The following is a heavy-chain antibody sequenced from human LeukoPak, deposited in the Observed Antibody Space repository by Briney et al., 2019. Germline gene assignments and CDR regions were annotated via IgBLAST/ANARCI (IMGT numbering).Heavy chain of an antibody. CDR2: ISGSGGST. Sequence: GGSLRLSCAASGFTFSSYAMSWVRQAPGKGLEWVSAISGSGGSTYYADSVKGRFTISRGNSKNTLYLQMNSLRAEDTAVYYCAKPYYYDSSGYYEYYFDYWGQGTLVTVSS. D-gene: IGHD3-22*01. V-gene: IGHV3-23*01. J-gene: IGHJ4*02. CDR3: AKPYYYDSSGYYEYYFDY. CDR1: GFTFSSYA.